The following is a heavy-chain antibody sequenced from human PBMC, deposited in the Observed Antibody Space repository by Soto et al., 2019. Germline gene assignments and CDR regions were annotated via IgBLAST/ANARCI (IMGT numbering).Heavy chain of an antibody. D-gene: IGHD6-13*01. Sequence: GGSLRLSCAASGFTFSSYGMHWVRQAPGKGLEWVAVISYDGSNKYYADSVKGRFTIYRDNSKNTLYLQMNSLRAEDTAVYYCAKDSPPIAAAGKRTEYFQHWGQGTLVTVSS. V-gene: IGHV3-30*18. CDR3: AKDSPPIAAAGKRTEYFQH. CDR2: ISYDGSNK. CDR1: GFTFSSYG. J-gene: IGHJ1*01.